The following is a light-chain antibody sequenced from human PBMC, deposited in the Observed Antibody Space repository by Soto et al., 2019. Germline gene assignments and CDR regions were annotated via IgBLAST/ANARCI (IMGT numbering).Light chain of an antibody. CDR1: SSDVGGYDY. Sequence: QSVLAQPPSASVSPGQTVTISCAGTSSDVGGYDYVSWYQQYPGEAPKLIIYEVSKRPSGVPDRFSGSKSGNTASLTVSGLQAEDEADYHCSSYAGGKNFYVFGSGTKVTV. CDR3: SSYAGGKNFYV. V-gene: IGLV2-8*01. CDR2: EVS. J-gene: IGLJ1*01.